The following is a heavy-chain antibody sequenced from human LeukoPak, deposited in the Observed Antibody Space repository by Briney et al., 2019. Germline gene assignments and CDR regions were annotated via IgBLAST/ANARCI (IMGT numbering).Heavy chain of an antibody. CDR2: ISGSGGST. CDR1: GFTFSRYA. V-gene: IGHV3-23*01. Sequence: GGSLRLSCAASGFTFSRYAMSWVRQAPGKGLEWVSAISGSGGSTYYADSVKGRFTISRDNSKNTLYLQMTSLRAEDTAVYYCAREVSAAHYYGMDVWGQGTTVTVSS. CDR3: AREVSAAHYYGMDV. J-gene: IGHJ6*02. D-gene: IGHD2-8*01.